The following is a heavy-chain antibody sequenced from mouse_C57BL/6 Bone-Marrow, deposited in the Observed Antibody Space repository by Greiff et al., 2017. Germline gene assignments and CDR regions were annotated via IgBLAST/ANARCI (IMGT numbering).Heavy chain of an antibody. Sequence: QVQLQQSGPELVKPGASVKISCKASGYAFSSSWMNWVKQRPGKGLEWIGRIYPGDGDTNYNGKFKGKATLTADKSSSTAYMQLSSLTSEDSAVYFCGGYGSSYVGWFAYWGQGTLVTVSA. CDR1: GYAFSSSW. V-gene: IGHV1-82*01. CDR3: GGYGSSYVGWFAY. D-gene: IGHD1-1*01. J-gene: IGHJ3*01. CDR2: IYPGDGDT.